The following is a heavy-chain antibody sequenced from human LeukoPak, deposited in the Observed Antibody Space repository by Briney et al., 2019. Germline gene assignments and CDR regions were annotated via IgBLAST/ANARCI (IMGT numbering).Heavy chain of an antibody. Sequence: GASVKVSCKASGYTFTSYYMHWVREAPGQGLEWMGIINPSGGSTSYAQKFQGRVTMTRDTSTSTVYMELSSLRSEDTAVYYCARDLDPYYYYYYMDVWGKGTTVTVPS. CDR1: GYTFTSYY. V-gene: IGHV1-46*01. CDR3: ARDLDPYYYYYYMDV. J-gene: IGHJ6*03. CDR2: INPSGGST.